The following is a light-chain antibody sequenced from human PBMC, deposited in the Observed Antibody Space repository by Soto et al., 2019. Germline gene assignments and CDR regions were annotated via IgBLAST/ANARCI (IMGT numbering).Light chain of an antibody. CDR2: GVS. V-gene: IGKV3-20*01. CDR1: QSVGSSY. CDR3: QQYGASLLT. J-gene: IGKJ4*01. Sequence: EIVLTQSPGTLSLSPGERATLSCRASQSVGSSYLAWYQQKPGQAPRLLIYGVSSRATGIPDRFSGSGSGTDFTLTISRLDPEDFAVYYCQQYGASLLTFGGGTKVEIK.